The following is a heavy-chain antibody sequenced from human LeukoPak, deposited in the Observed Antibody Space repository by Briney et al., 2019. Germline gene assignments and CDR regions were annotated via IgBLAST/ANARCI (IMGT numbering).Heavy chain of an antibody. D-gene: IGHD5-12*01. CDR1: GYTFTSYY. Sequence: ASVKVSCKASGYTFTSYYMHWVRQAPGQGLEWMGIINPSGGSTSYAQKFQGRVTMTRDTSTSTVYMELSSLRSEDTAVYYCAREKGGYSGYYSGWFDPWGQGTLVTVSS. J-gene: IGHJ5*02. CDR2: INPSGGST. V-gene: IGHV1-46*01. CDR3: AREKGGYSGYYSGWFDP.